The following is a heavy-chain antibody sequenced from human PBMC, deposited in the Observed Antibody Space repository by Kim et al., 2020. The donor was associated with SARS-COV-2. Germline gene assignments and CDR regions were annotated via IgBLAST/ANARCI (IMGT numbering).Heavy chain of an antibody. V-gene: IGHV3-64*01. CDR2: ISSNGGST. D-gene: IGHD6-13*01. J-gene: IGHJ6*01. CDR1: GFTFSSYA. CDR3: ARVGGAAAGSYYYYGMDV. Sequence: GGSLRLSCAASGFTFSSYAMHWVRQAPGKGLEYVSAISSNGGSTYYANSVKGRFTISRDNSKNTLYLQMGSLRAEDMAVYYCARVGGAAAGSYYYYGMDV.